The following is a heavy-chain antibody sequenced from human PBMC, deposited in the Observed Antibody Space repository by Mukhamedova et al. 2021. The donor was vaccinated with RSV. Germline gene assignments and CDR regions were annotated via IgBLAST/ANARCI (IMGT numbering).Heavy chain of an antibody. Sequence: NAEYMGWVRQAPGQGLEALGWINLKSGGTKYPEKFQGRVTMTRDSPITPAYMELSGLRSDDTAVYFCATDRSYYASGRPTWGQGTLVTVS. CDR3: ATDRSYYASGRPT. D-gene: IGHD3-10*01. CDR1: NAEY. J-gene: IGHJ4*02. CDR2: INLKSGGT. V-gene: IGHV1-2*02.